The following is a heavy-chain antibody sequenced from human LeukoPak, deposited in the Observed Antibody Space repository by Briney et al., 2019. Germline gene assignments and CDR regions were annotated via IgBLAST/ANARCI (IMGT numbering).Heavy chain of an antibody. CDR2: IYYSGST. Sequence: SETLSLTCTVSGGSISSYYWSWIRQPPGKGLEWIGYIYYSGSTNFNPSLKSRVTISVDTSKNQFSLKLSSVTAADTAVYYCARDQGEEPHVNYMDVWGKGTTVTVSS. CDR3: ARDQGEEPHVNYMDV. V-gene: IGHV4-59*01. CDR1: GGSISSYY. J-gene: IGHJ6*03. D-gene: IGHD3-16*01.